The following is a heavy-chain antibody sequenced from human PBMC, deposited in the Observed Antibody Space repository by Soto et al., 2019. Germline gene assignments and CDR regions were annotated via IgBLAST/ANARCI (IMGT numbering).Heavy chain of an antibody. Sequence: QVQLVQSGAEVKKPGSSVKVSCKASGGTFSSYAISWVRQAPGQGLEWMGGIIPIFGTANYAQKFQGRVTITADESTSTADMELSSLRSEDTAVYYCAREGVGYCSSTSCYSSPYYYYGMDVWGQGTTVTVSS. V-gene: IGHV1-69*01. D-gene: IGHD2-2*02. J-gene: IGHJ6*02. CDR3: AREGVGYCSSTSCYSSPYYYYGMDV. CDR1: GGTFSSYA. CDR2: IIPIFGTA.